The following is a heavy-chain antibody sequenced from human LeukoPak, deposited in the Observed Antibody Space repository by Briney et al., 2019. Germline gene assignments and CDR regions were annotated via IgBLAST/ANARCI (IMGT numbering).Heavy chain of an antibody. V-gene: IGHV3-21*01. J-gene: IGHJ4*02. CDR1: GFTFSSYS. Sequence: GGSLRLSCAASGFTFSSYSMNWVRQAPGKGLEWVSSISSSSSYIYYADSVKGRFTISRDNAKNSLYLQMNSLRAEDTAVYYCARDLQTYYYDSSGYKTKGYWGQGTLVTVSS. D-gene: IGHD3-22*01. CDR3: ARDLQTYYYDSSGYKTKGY. CDR2: ISSSSSYI.